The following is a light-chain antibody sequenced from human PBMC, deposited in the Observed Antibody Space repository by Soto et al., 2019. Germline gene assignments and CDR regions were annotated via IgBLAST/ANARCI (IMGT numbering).Light chain of an antibody. Sequence: DIQMTQSPSSLSASVGARVSITCQASQDIRTSLSWFQQKPGRAPKLLIYGASNLETGVPSRFRGSGSGRDFXXXXXXLXPXDIATYYCQQYDNLPPFTFGPGTKVDIK. CDR3: QQYDNLPPFT. CDR2: GAS. CDR1: QDIRTS. V-gene: IGKV1-33*01. J-gene: IGKJ3*01.